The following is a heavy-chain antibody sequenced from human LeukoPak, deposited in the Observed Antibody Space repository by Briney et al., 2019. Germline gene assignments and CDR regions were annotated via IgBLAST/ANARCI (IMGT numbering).Heavy chain of an antibody. Sequence: GGSLRLSCAASGFTFSSYSMNWVRQAPGKGLEWVSSISISSSYIYYADSVKGRFTISRDNAKNSLYLQMNSLRAEDTAVYYCARDLGGYSYPSDYWGQGTLVTVSS. CDR1: GFTFSSYS. D-gene: IGHD5-18*01. V-gene: IGHV3-21*01. CDR2: ISISSSYI. J-gene: IGHJ4*02. CDR3: ARDLGGYSYPSDY.